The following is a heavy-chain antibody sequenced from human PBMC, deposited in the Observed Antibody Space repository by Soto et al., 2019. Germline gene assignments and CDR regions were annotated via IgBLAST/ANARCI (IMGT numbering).Heavy chain of an antibody. D-gene: IGHD3-10*01. CDR3: ASGLWFGDYPVRWLDP. V-gene: IGHV4-39*01. Sequence: PSETLSLTCTVSGGSISSSSYYWGWIRQPPGKGLEWIGSIYYSGSTYYNPSLKSRVTISVVTSKNQFSLKLSSVTAADTAVYYCASGLWFGDYPVRWLDPWGQGTLVTVSS. CDR1: GGSISSSSYY. J-gene: IGHJ5*02. CDR2: IYYSGST.